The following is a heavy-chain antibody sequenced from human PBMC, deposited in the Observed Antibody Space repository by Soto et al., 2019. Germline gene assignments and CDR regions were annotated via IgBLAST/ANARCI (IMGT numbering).Heavy chain of an antibody. CDR1: GYTFTSYG. J-gene: IGHJ5*02. CDR2: ISAYNGNT. D-gene: IGHD3-10*01. V-gene: IGHV1-18*01. CDR3: ARDLRTYGKRFDP. Sequence: ASVQVSCKASGYTFTSYGISWVRQAPGQGLEWMGWISAYNGNTNYAQKLQGRVTMTTDTSTSTAYMELRSLRSGDTAVYYCARDLRTYGKRFDPWGQGTLVTVSS.